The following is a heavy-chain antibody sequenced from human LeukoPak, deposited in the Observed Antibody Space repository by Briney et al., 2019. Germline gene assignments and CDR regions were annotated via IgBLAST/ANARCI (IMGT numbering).Heavy chain of an antibody. Sequence: SETLSLTCTVSGGSISSHYWSWIRQPPGKGLEWIGYIYYSGSTNYNPSLKGRVTISVDTSKNQFSLKLSSVTAADTAVYYCARLRKSRDGYNSVYYFDYWGQGTLVTVSS. J-gene: IGHJ4*02. CDR2: IYYSGST. CDR3: ARLRKSRDGYNSVYYFDY. V-gene: IGHV4-59*11. CDR1: GGSISSHY. D-gene: IGHD5-24*01.